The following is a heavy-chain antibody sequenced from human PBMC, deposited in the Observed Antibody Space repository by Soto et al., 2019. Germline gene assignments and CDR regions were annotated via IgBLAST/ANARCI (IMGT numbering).Heavy chain of an antibody. CDR3: ASQICTSAGCSAVEYFDF. D-gene: IGHD2-2*01. CDR2: MYYSGNT. Sequence: QLQLQESGPGLVQPSETLSLTCTVSGGSSSSRSYYWGWIRQPPGKGLEWIGSMYYSGNTYYNPSLKSRVTISVDTSNNQFSLRLSSVTAADPAVSYCASQICTSAGCSAVEYFDFWGQGTLVTVSS. CDR1: GGSSSSRSYY. V-gene: IGHV4-39*01. J-gene: IGHJ4*02.